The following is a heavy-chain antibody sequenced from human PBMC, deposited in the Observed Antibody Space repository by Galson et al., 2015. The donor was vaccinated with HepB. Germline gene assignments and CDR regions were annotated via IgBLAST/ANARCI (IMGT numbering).Heavy chain of an antibody. J-gene: IGHJ5*02. Sequence: LRLSCAASGFMFDDYTMHWVRQGSGKGLEWVSLISWDGSDTHYTDSVRGRFIISRDNTKDTLYLQMNSLRTEDTALYYCAKDFSIGGSWGQGTLVTVSS. CDR3: AKDFSIGGS. D-gene: IGHD2/OR15-2a*01. CDR1: GFMFDDYT. V-gene: IGHV3-43*01. CDR2: ISWDGSDT.